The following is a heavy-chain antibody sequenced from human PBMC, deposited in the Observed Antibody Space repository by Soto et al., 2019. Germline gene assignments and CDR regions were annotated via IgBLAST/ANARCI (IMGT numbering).Heavy chain of an antibody. J-gene: IGHJ6*03. CDR1: GGSFTSTNYF. D-gene: IGHD3-10*01. CDR3: ARGGSGSFYYYMDV. V-gene: IGHV4-61*05. Sequence: SETLSLTCTVSGGSFTSTNYFWGWIRQPPGKGLEWIGYIYYSGSTIYIPSLKSRVTMSVDTSKNQFSLKLSSVTAADTAVYYCARGGSGSFYYYMDVWGKGTTVTVSS. CDR2: IYYSGST.